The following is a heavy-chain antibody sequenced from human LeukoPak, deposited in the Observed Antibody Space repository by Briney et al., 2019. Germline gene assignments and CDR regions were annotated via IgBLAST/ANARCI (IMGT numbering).Heavy chain of an antibody. CDR3: ARGVLQHYYYYYYMDV. D-gene: IGHD4/OR15-4a*01. J-gene: IGHJ6*03. Sequence: GGSLRLSCAASGFTFSSYGMHWVRQAPGKGLEWVAVISYDGSNKYYADSVKGRFTISRDNSKNTLYLQMNSLRAEDTAVYYCARGVLQHYYYYYYMDVWGKGTTVTVSS. CDR2: ISYDGSNK. CDR1: GFTFSSYG. V-gene: IGHV3-30*03.